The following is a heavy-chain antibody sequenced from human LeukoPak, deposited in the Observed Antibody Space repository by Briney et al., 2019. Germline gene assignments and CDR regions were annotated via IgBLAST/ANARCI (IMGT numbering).Heavy chain of an antibody. CDR1: GGTFSSYA. V-gene: IGHV1-69*05. D-gene: IGHD3-22*01. Sequence: ASVKVSCKASGGTFSSYAISWVRQAPGQGLEWMGRIIPIFGTANYAQKVQGRVKITTDESTSTAHMELSSLRSEDTAVYYCARDLVYYDSSGYYLGWPFDYWGQGTLVTVSS. CDR2: IIPIFGTA. J-gene: IGHJ4*02. CDR3: ARDLVYYDSSGYYLGWPFDY.